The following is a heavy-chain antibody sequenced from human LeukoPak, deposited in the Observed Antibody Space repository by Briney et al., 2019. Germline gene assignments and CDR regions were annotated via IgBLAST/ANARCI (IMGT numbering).Heavy chain of an antibody. Sequence: GASVKVSYKASGYTFTSYGISWVRQAPGQGLEWMGWISAYNGNTNYAQKLQGRVTMTTDTSTSTAYMELRSLRSDDTAVYYCARGDFSRYDFWSGYIDYWGQGTLVTVSS. J-gene: IGHJ4*02. V-gene: IGHV1-18*01. CDR3: ARGDFSRYDFWSGYIDY. CDR2: ISAYNGNT. D-gene: IGHD3-3*01. CDR1: GYTFTSYG.